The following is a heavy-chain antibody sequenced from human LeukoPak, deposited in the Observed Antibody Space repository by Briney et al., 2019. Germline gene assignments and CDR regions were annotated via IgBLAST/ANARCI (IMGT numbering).Heavy chain of an antibody. J-gene: IGHJ4*02. CDR1: GLTFSNAW. Sequence: GGSLRLSCAASGLTFSNAWMNWVRQAPGKGLEWVGRIKSKTDGGTTDYAAPVKGRFTISRDDSKNTLYLQMNSLKTEDTAVYYCTTGLLRYFDWLPSFDYWGQGTLVTVSS. CDR2: IKSKTDGGTT. D-gene: IGHD3-9*01. V-gene: IGHV3-15*07. CDR3: TTGLLRYFDWLPSFDY.